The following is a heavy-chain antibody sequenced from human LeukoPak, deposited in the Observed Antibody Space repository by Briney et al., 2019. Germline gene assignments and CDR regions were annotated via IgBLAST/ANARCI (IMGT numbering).Heavy chain of an antibody. CDR3: ARGNSDAFDI. V-gene: IGHV3-33*01. CDR1: GFTFSNYA. Sequence: GGSLRLSCAASGFTFSNYAMNWVRQAPGKGLEWMAIIWYDGSYKYYADSVKGRFTISRDNSKNTLYLQVNSLTAEDTAVYYCARGNSDAFDIWGHGTMVTVSS. CDR2: IWYDGSYK. D-gene: IGHD4-23*01. J-gene: IGHJ3*02.